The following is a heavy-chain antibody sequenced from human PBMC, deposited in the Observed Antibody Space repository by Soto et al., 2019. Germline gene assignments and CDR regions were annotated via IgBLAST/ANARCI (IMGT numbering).Heavy chain of an antibody. J-gene: IGHJ4*02. CDR1: GFTFSSYA. CDR3: AKDSTVGMVITDVIAYYFDY. CDR2: ISGSGGST. V-gene: IGHV3-23*01. Sequence: EVQLLESGGGLVQPGGSLRLSCAASGFTFSSYAMSWVRQAPGKGLEWVSAISGSGGSTYYADSVKGRFTISRDNSKNTLYLQMNSLRAEDTAVYYCAKDSTVGMVITDVIAYYFDYWGQGTLVTVSS. D-gene: IGHD3-3*01.